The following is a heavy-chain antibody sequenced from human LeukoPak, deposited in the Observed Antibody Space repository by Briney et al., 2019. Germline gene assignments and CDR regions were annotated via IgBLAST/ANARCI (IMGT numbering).Heavy chain of an antibody. CDR1: GYSFTSYW. D-gene: IGHD2-21*02. Sequence: GESLKISCKGSGYSFTSYWIGWVRQMPGIGLEWMGIIYPGDSDTRYSPSFQGQVTISADKSISTAYLQWSSLKALDTAMYYCARPRVGCGGDCYSHFDYWAQGTLVTVSS. V-gene: IGHV5-51*01. CDR2: IYPGDSDT. CDR3: ARPRVGCGGDCYSHFDY. J-gene: IGHJ4*02.